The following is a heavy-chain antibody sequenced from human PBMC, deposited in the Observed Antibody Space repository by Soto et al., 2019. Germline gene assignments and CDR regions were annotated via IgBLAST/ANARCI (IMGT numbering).Heavy chain of an antibody. CDR3: ASSGGGEDY. V-gene: IGHV4-4*02. J-gene: IGHJ4*02. CDR1: GGSISSSHW. CDR2: IYHSGST. Sequence: QVQLQESGPGLVKPSGTLSLTCAVSGGSISSSHWWSWVRQPPGKGLEWIGEIYHSGSTNYNPSLRSGVTISVAKSKNPFSLKLSSVPAADPAVYYCASSGGGEDYWGQGTLVTVSS. D-gene: IGHD3-16*01.